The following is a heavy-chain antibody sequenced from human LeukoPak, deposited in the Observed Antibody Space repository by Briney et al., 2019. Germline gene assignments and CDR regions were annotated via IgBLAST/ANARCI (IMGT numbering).Heavy chain of an antibody. Sequence: PGGSLRLSCAASGFTFSSYWMHWVRHAPGKGLVWVSRINSDGSSTSYADSVKGRFTISRDNAKNTLYLQMNSLRAEDTAVYYCARKKIAVAGLDYWGRGTLVTVSS. CDR2: INSDGSST. CDR1: GFTFSSYW. J-gene: IGHJ4*02. V-gene: IGHV3-74*01. D-gene: IGHD6-19*01. CDR3: ARKKIAVAGLDY.